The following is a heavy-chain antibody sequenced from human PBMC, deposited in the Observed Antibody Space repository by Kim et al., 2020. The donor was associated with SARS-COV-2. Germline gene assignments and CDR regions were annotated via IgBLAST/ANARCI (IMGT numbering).Heavy chain of an antibody. Sequence: SETLSLTCAVYGGSFSGYYWSWIRQPPGKGLEWIGEINHSGSTNYNPSLKSRVTISVDTSKNQFSLKLSSVTAADTAVYYCARGLIAAAGKVWGSDYYGMDVWGQGTTVTVSS. CDR3: ARGLIAAAGKVWGSDYYGMDV. J-gene: IGHJ6*02. CDR2: INHSGST. D-gene: IGHD6-13*01. CDR1: GGSFSGYY. V-gene: IGHV4-34*01.